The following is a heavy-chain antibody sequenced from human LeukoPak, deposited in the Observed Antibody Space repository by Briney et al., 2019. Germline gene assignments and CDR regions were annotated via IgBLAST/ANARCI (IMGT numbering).Heavy chain of an antibody. V-gene: IGHV3-53*01. CDR1: GFTFSDHH. CDR2: IYSGGTT. J-gene: IGHJ4*02. Sequence: GGSLRLSCAASGFTFSDHHMDWVRQAPGKGLEWVSVIYSGGTTYYADSVKGRFTISRDNSKNTLYLQMNRLRAEDTAVYYCARASTIGAAGLFDFWGQGTLVTVSS. CDR3: ARASTIGAAGLFDF. D-gene: IGHD6-13*01.